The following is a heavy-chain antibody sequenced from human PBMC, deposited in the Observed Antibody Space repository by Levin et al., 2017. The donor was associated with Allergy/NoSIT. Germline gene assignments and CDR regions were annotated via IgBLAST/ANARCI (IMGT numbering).Heavy chain of an antibody. J-gene: IGHJ4*02. Sequence: PGGSLRLSCAASGFAFSTYAMAWVRQAPGKGLEWVSAISGSGGSTYYADSVKGRFTISRDNSKNTLYLQMNSLRAEDTALYYCAKDRLMAYFDYWGQGTLVTVSS. CDR1: GFAFSTYA. CDR3: AKDRLMAYFDY. V-gene: IGHV3-23*01. CDR2: ISGSGGST. D-gene: IGHD5-24*01.